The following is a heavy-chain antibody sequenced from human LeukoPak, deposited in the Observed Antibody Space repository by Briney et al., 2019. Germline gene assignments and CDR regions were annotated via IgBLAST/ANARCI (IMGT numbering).Heavy chain of an antibody. D-gene: IGHD2-2*01. CDR1: GFSLSDYT. V-gene: IGHV3-48*01. Sequence: PGGSLRLSCAASGFSLSDYTMNWVRQAPGKGLEWISYISTSSSTIYYADSVKGRFTISRDNAKNSLFLQMNSLRAEDTAVYFCAKEGLYCSSSSCYGDWGQGTLVTVSS. J-gene: IGHJ4*02. CDR3: AKEGLYCSSSSCYGD. CDR2: ISTSSSTI.